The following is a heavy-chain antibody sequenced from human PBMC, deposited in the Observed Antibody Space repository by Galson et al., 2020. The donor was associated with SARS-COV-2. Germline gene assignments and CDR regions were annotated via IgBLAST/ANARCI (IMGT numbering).Heavy chain of an antibody. D-gene: IGHD2-15*01. Sequence: GGSLRLSCAASGFTFSSYAMHWVRQAPGKGLEWVAVISYDGSNKYYADSVKGRFTISRDNSKNTLYLQMNSLRAEDTAVYYCARGSGGSYYGWFDPWGQGTLVTVSS. CDR2: ISYDGSNK. V-gene: IGHV3-30*01. CDR1: GFTFSSYA. J-gene: IGHJ5*02. CDR3: ARGSGGSYYGWFDP.